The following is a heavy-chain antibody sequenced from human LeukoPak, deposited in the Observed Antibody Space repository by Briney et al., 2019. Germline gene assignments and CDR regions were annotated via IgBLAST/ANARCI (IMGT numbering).Heavy chain of an antibody. CDR2: ISHGGSNK. J-gene: IGHJ4*02. CDR3: ASAWHLGIVVVMLDS. CDR1: GFSFSSYG. Sequence: PGGSLRLSCAASGFSFSSYGMHWVRQAPGKGLEWVAAISHGGSNKYYADSVKGRFTTSRDNSKNTLYLQMNSLRVEDTAVYYCASAWHLGIVVVMLDSWGQGTLVTVSS. D-gene: IGHD3-22*01. V-gene: IGHV3-30*03.